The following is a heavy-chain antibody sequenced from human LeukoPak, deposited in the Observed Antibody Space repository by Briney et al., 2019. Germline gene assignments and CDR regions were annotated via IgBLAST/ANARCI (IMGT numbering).Heavy chain of an antibody. CDR3: ARERYYASGSYSGMWYFDY. J-gene: IGHJ4*02. Sequence: PSETLSLTCAVSGYSISSGYYWGWIRQPPGKGLEWIGTIYHNGNTYYNSSLKGRVTISVDTSKNQFSLKLNSVTAADTAVYYCARERYYASGSYSGMWYFDYWGQGTLVTASS. D-gene: IGHD3-10*01. V-gene: IGHV4-38-2*02. CDR2: IYHNGNT. CDR1: GYSISSGYY.